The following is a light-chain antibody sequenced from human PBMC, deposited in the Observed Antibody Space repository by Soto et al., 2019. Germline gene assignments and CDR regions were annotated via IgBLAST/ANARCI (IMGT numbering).Light chain of an antibody. CDR3: AAWDDSLNAYV. CDR1: SSNIGNNA. J-gene: IGLJ1*01. V-gene: IGLV1-36*01. Sequence: QSVLTQPPSVSGAPRQRVTISCSGGSSNIGNNAVNWYQQLPGQAPKIVIYYDDLLTSGVSDRFSGSKSGTSASLAISALQSDDEADYYCAAWDDSLNAYVFGPGTKLTVL. CDR2: YDD.